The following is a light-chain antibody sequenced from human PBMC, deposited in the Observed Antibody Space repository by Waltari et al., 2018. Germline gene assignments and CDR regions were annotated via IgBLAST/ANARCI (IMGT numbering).Light chain of an antibody. J-gene: IGKJ1*01. CDR1: QSVSSNY. V-gene: IGKV3-20*01. CDR3: QQYGTSPTWT. Sequence: EVVLTQSPGTLSLSPGERATLSCRASQSVSSNYLAWYQQKPGQAPRLRIYGASNRATGIPDRFSGSGSGRDFTLTISRLEPEDFAVYYCQQYGTSPTWTFGQGTKVEIK. CDR2: GAS.